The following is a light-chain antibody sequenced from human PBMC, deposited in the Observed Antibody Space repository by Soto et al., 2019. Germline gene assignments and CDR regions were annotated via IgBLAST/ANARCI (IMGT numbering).Light chain of an antibody. J-gene: IGKJ2*01. V-gene: IGKV3-20*01. CDR1: QSVYNNY. CDR3: QQYGLPPHS. Sequence: EIVLTQSPGTLSLSPGERDTLSCRASQSVYNNYLAWYQQKPGQTPRLLVNGASNRATRIPDRFSGGGSGTDFPLPISSLEPEDFAVYYCQQYGLPPHSFGQGTRVEIK. CDR2: GAS.